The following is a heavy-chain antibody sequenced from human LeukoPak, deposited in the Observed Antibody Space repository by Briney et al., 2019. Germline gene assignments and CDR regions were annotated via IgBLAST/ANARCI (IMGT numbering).Heavy chain of an antibody. CDR1: GGTFSSYA. CDR3: ARDQGSLTRSWYTGY. CDR2: IIPIFGTA. D-gene: IGHD6-13*01. V-gene: IGHV1-69*05. Sequence: SVKVSCKASGGTFSSYAISWVRQAPGQGLEWMGRIIPIFGTANYAQKFQGRVTITTDESTSTAYMELSSLRSEDTAVYFCARDQGSLTRSWYTGYWGQGTQVTVSS. J-gene: IGHJ4*02.